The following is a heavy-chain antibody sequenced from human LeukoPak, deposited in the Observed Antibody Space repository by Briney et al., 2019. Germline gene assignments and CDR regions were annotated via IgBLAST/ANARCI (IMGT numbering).Heavy chain of an antibody. V-gene: IGHV3-23*01. CDR3: ATPFPTSGYYPNYFDY. Sequence: GGSLRLSCAASGFTFSSYAMSWVRQAPGKGLEWVSAISGSGGSTYYADSVKGRFTISRDNSKSTLYLQMNSLRAEDTAVYYCATPFPTSGYYPNYFDYWGQGTLVTVSS. CDR2: ISGSGGST. D-gene: IGHD3-22*01. CDR1: GFTFSSYA. J-gene: IGHJ4*02.